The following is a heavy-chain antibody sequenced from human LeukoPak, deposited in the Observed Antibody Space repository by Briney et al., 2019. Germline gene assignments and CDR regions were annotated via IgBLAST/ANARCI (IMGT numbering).Heavy chain of an antibody. V-gene: IGHV1-46*01. J-gene: IGHJ4*02. D-gene: IGHD3-22*01. CDR3: ARGPGPADDGGGYCFDY. Sequence: AASVKVSFKASGYTITSYYLYWVRQAPGQGLEWMGVINPSGGSTTSAQKFQGRVTMTRDTSTSTVYMELRSLRSEDTAVYYCARGPGPADDGGGYCFDYWGQGTLVTVSS. CDR2: INPSGGST. CDR1: GYTITSYY.